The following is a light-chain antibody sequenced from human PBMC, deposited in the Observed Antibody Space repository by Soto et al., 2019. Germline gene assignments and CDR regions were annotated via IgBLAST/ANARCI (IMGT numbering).Light chain of an antibody. Sequence: DIAMTQSPDSLAVSLGERATMKCKSSQSVLYSFINYLAWYQKKPGQPPKLLIYYASTREYGVPDRFSGSGSGTDFTLTISSLQAEDVAVYYCQQYYSTPWTFGQGTKVEIK. J-gene: IGKJ1*01. CDR2: YAS. CDR3: QQYYSTPWT. CDR1: QSVLYSFINY. V-gene: IGKV4-1*01.